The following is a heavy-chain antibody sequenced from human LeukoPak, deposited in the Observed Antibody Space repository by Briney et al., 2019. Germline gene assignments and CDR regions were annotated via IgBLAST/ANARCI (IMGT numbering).Heavy chain of an antibody. J-gene: IGHJ4*02. V-gene: IGHV3-15*01. CDR3: TTDWLKDYYDSSGYYYNFDY. D-gene: IGHD3-22*01. CDR2: IKSKTDGGTT. Sequence: GGSLRLSCAASGFIFSNAWMSWVRQAPGKGLEWVGRIKSKTDGGTTDYAAPVKGRFTISRDDSKNTLYLQMNSLKSEDTAVYYCTTDWLKDYYDSSGYYYNFDYWGQGTLVTVSS. CDR1: GFIFSNAW.